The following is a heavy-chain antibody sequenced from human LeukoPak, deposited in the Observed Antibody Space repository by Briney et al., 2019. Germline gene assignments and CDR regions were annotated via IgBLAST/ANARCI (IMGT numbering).Heavy chain of an antibody. V-gene: IGHV4-59*01. J-gene: IGHJ3*02. CDR2: IYYSGST. CDR1: GGSISSYY. D-gene: IGHD3-22*01. Sequence: SETLSLTCTVSGGSISSYYWSWLRQPPGKGLEWIGYIYYSGSTNYNPSLKSRVTISVDTSKNQFSLKLSSVTAADTAVYYCARGVYYDSSGYDLGSYDAFDIWGQGTMVTVSS. CDR3: ARGVYYDSSGYDLGSYDAFDI.